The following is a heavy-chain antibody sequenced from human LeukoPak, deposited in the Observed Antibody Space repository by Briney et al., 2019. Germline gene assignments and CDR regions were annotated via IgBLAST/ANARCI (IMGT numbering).Heavy chain of an antibody. V-gene: IGHV4-4*02. J-gene: IGHJ4*02. D-gene: IGHD3-10*01. Sequence: SGTLSLTCAVSGGSISSSNWWSWVRKPPGKGLEWIGEIYNSGSTNYNPSLKSRVTISVDKSNNQFSLKLSSVTAADTAIYYCARGSGRHDYWGQGTLVTVSS. CDR1: GGSISSSNW. CDR2: IYNSGST. CDR3: ARGSGRHDY.